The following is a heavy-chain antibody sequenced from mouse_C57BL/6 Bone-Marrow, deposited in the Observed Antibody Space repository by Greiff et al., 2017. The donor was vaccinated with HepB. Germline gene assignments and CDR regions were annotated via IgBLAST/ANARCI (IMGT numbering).Heavy chain of an antibody. CDR2: IRNKANGYTT. J-gene: IGHJ3*01. D-gene: IGHD2-1*01. Sequence: EVKVEESGGGLVQPGGSLSLSCAASGFTFTDYYMSWVRQPPGKALEWLGFIRNKANGYTTEYSASVKGRFTISRDNSQSILYLQMNALRAEDSATYYCARFYGNYGFAYWGQGTLVTVSA. CDR1: GFTFTDYY. V-gene: IGHV7-3*01. CDR3: ARFYGNYGFAY.